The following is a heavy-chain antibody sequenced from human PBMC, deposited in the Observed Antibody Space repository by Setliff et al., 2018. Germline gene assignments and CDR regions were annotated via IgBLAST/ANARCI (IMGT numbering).Heavy chain of an antibody. D-gene: IGHD2-2*01. CDR3: TRDTNIVVVPPHRTAFDI. J-gene: IGHJ3*02. V-gene: IGHV1-18*01. CDR2: ISPFNGNT. Sequence: ASVKVSCKASGYTFTNYGITWVRQAPGQGPEWMGCISPFNGNTNYAQKFQDRVTMTTDTSTGTVDMELRNLRSDDTAVYYCTRDTNIVVVPPHRTAFDIWGQGTMVTVSS. CDR1: GYTFTNYG.